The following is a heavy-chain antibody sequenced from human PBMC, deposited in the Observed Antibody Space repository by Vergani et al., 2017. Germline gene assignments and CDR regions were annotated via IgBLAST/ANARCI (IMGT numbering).Heavy chain of an antibody. D-gene: IGHD3-10*01. CDR3: AQDHLPYYYGSFDY. J-gene: IGHJ4*02. CDR1: GGTFSSYA. Sequence: QVQLVQSGAEVKKPGSSVKVSCKASGGTFSSYAISWVRQAPGQGLEWMGRIIPILYIANYARKFQGRVTITADKSTSTAYMELSSLRSEDTAVYYCAQDHLPYYYGSFDYWGQGTLVTVSS. CDR2: IIPILYIA. V-gene: IGHV1-69*04.